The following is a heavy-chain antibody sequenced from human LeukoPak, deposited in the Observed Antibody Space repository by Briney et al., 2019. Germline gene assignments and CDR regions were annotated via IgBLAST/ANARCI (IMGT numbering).Heavy chain of an antibody. CDR1: GLAFSGDW. D-gene: IGHD7-27*01. CDR2: IYSGGST. CDR3: AKGSVDTGLGKYFDH. J-gene: IGHJ4*02. Sequence: GRSLRLSCAASGLAFSGDWTHWVRQAPGKGQEWVSVIYSGGSTYYADSVKGRFTISRDNLRNTVFLQMNSLRPEDTAVYICAKGSVDTGLGKYFDHWGQGTLVTLSS. V-gene: IGHV3-53*01.